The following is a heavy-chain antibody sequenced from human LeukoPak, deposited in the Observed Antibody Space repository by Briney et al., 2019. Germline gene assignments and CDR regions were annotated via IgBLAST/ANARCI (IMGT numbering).Heavy chain of an antibody. CDR1: GYLFTSYW. V-gene: IGHV5-51*01. Sequence: GGSLQISCKGSGYLFTSYWIGRVRQLPGKGLEWMGIIYPGDSDTRYSPSFQGQVTISADKSISTAYLQWSSLKASDTAMYYCARREYSSSPLDYWGQGTLVTVSS. D-gene: IGHD6-6*01. CDR2: IYPGDSDT. CDR3: ARREYSSSPLDY. J-gene: IGHJ4*02.